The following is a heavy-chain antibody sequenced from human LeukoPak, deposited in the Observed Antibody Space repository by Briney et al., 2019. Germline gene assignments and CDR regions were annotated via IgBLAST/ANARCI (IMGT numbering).Heavy chain of an antibody. CDR1: GYSFTSYW. Sequence: GESLKISCKGSGYSFTSYWIGWVRQMPGKGLEWMGIIYPGDSDTRYSPSFQGQVTISADKSISTAYLQWSSLKASDTAMYYCARSMATTDDAFDIWGLGTMVTVSS. J-gene: IGHJ3*02. CDR2: IYPGDSDT. CDR3: ARSMATTDDAFDI. V-gene: IGHV5-51*01. D-gene: IGHD5-24*01.